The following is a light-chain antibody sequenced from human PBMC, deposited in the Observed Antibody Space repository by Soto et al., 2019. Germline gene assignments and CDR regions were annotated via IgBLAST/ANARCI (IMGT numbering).Light chain of an antibody. CDR1: SIDVGGYNF. J-gene: IGLJ2*01. CDR3: TSYTSSGSYVV. CDR2: GVS. V-gene: IGLV2-14*03. Sequence: QSALTQPASVSGSPGQSITISCTGTSIDVGGYNFVSWYQQHPGKAPKLMIYGVSDRPSGVSSRFSGSKSGNTASLTISGLQAEDEADYYCTSYTSSGSYVVFGGGTKVTV.